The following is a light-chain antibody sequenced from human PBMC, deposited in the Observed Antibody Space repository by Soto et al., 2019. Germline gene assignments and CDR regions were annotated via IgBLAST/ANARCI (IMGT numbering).Light chain of an antibody. CDR2: EVN. CDR3: SSYAGSTNFVV. CDR1: SSDVGAYNF. V-gene: IGLV2-8*01. J-gene: IGLJ2*01. Sequence: QSALTQPPSASGSPGQSVTISCTGTSSDVGAYNFVSWYQQHPGKAPKLMIYEVNKRPSGVPDRFSGSKSHSTASLTVSGHQAEDEADYFCSSYAGSTNFVVFGGGTQLTVL.